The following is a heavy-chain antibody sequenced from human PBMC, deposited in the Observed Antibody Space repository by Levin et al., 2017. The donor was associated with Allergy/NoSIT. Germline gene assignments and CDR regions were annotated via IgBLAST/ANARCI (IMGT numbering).Heavy chain of an antibody. V-gene: IGHV4-39*01. CDR3: ARLGIVVVIFPGRKNNDAFDI. D-gene: IGHD2-2*01. J-gene: IGHJ3*02. CDR1: GGSISSSSYY. Sequence: PSETLSLTCTVSGGSISSSSYYWGWIRQPPGKGLEWIGSIYYSGSTYYNPSLKSRVTISVDTSKNQFSLKLSSVTAADTAVYYCARLGIVVVIFPGRKNNDAFDIWGQGTMVTVSS. CDR2: IYYSGST.